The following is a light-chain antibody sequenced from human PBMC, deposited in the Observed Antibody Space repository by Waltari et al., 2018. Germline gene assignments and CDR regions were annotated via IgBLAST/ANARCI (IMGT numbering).Light chain of an antibody. CDR1: QDIRTY. Sequence: AIRVTQSPSSLSASTGDSVTITCRASQDIRTYLGWYQQKPGKAPKLLLYAVSTLQSGVPSRFSGSGSGTEFTLTISKLQPDDFATYFCQHYSPYSWTFGQGTKVEIK. CDR3: QHYSPYSWT. J-gene: IGKJ1*01. V-gene: IGKV1-8*01. CDR2: AVS.